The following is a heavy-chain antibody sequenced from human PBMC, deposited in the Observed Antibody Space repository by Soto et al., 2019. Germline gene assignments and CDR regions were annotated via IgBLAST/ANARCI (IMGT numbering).Heavy chain of an antibody. Sequence: ASVKVSCKSSDNTFTHYGINWVRQAPGQGLEWMGWISGYNGNTKYAQKFQDRVTMTADTSTRTAFMEVRSLTSDDTGVYFCAATGGNYFGLDVWGQGITDTVSS. CDR2: ISGYNGNT. V-gene: IGHV1-18*01. D-gene: IGHD2-8*02. CDR1: DNTFTHYG. J-gene: IGHJ6*02. CDR3: AATGGNYFGLDV.